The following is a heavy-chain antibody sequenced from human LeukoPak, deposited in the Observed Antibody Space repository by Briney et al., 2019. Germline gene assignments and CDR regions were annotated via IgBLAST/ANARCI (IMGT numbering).Heavy chain of an antibody. V-gene: IGHV1-8*01. CDR2: MNPNSGNT. J-gene: IGHJ5*02. Sequence: ASVKVSCKASGYTFTSYDINWVRQATGQGLEWMGWMNPNSGNTGYAQKFQGRVTMTRNTSISTAYMELSSLRSEDTAVYYCARLYDSPVGWFDPWGQGTLVTVSS. CDR1: GYTFTSYD. CDR3: ARLYDSPVGWFDP. D-gene: IGHD3-3*01.